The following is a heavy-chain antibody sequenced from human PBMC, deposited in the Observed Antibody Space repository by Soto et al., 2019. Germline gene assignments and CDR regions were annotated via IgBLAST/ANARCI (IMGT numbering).Heavy chain of an antibody. Sequence: QVQVVQSGAEVKKPGSSVRVSCKASGGTSSSYAITWMRQAPGQGLEWMGGIITILDTTDYAQKFQGRVTFTADESTSTVYMELSSLTAEDTAVYYCASGGTTVNRRFDFWCQGTLVTVSS. CDR1: GGTSSSYA. V-gene: IGHV1-69*01. J-gene: IGHJ4*02. CDR3: ASGGTTVNRRFDF. D-gene: IGHD4-4*01. CDR2: IITILDTT.